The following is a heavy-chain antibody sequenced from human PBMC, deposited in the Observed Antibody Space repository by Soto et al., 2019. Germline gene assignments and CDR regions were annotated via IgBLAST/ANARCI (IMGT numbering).Heavy chain of an antibody. Sequence: GGSLRLSCAASGFTFSSYWMHWVRQAPGKGLVWVSRINSDGSSTSYADSVKGRFTISRDNAKNTLYLQMNRLRAEDTAVYYCARDGVVVPAAMLYYYYGMDVWGQGTTVTVSS. CDR1: GFTFSSYW. J-gene: IGHJ6*02. D-gene: IGHD2-2*01. V-gene: IGHV3-74*01. CDR2: INSDGSST. CDR3: ARDGVVVPAAMLYYYYGMDV.